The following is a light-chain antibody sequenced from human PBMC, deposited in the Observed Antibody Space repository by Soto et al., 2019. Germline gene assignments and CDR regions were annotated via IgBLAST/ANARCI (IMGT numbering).Light chain of an antibody. CDR3: AAWDDSLNGLYV. CDR2: SNN. Sequence: QSALTQPPSASGTPGQRVTISRSGSSSNIGSNTVNWYQQLPGTAPKLLIYSNNQRPSGVPDRFSGSKSGTSASLAISGLQSEDEADYYCAAWDDSLNGLYVIGTGTKVTVL. J-gene: IGLJ1*01. V-gene: IGLV1-44*01. CDR1: SSNIGSNT.